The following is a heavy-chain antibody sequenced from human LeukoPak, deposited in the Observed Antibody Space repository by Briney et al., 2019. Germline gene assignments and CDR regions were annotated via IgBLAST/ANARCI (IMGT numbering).Heavy chain of an antibody. CDR2: IYGGDAA. CDR1: GINVSSNY. J-gene: IGHJ4*02. Sequence: GGSLRLSCAASGINVSSNYMTWIRQAPGKGLEWVSLIYGGDAAYYAESVRGRFMISRDDLKNTLFLQMNSLRVEDTAVYYCVTSTGQQFIPYDYWGQGTHVTVSS. V-gene: IGHV3-66*02. D-gene: IGHD6-13*01. CDR3: VTSTGQQFIPYDY.